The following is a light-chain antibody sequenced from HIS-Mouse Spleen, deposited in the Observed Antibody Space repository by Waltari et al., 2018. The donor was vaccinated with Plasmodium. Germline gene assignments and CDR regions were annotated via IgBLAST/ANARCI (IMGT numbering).Light chain of an antibody. CDR1: QGISSY. J-gene: IGKJ1*01. Sequence: DIQLTQSPSFLSASVGDRVTITCRASQGISSYLAWYQQKPGKAPKLLIYAASTLQSGVPSRFSGSGSGTESILTISSLQPEDFATYYCQQSYSTWTFGQGTKVEIK. CDR2: AAS. V-gene: IGKV1-9*01. CDR3: QQSYSTWT.